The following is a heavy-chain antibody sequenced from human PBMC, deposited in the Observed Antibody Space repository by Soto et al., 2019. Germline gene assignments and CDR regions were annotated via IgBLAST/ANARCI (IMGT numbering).Heavy chain of an antibody. CDR1: GGTFSSYA. CDR2: IIPIFGTA. CDR3: ARDQQSTIFGVVIDAIRNAFDI. J-gene: IGHJ3*02. Sequence: QVQLVQSGAEVKKPGSSVKVSCKASGGTFSSYAISWVRQAPGQGLEWMGGIIPIFGTANYAQKFQGRVTITADESTSTAYMELSSLRSEDTAVYYGARDQQSTIFGVVIDAIRNAFDIWGQGTMVTVSS. V-gene: IGHV1-69*01. D-gene: IGHD3-3*01.